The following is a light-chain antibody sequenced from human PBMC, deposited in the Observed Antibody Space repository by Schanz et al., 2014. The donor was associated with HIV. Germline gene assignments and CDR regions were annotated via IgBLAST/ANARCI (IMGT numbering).Light chain of an antibody. J-gene: IGKJ5*01. CDR1: QSVLYSSNNKNY. V-gene: IGKV4-1*01. CDR3: QQYNDWPPLT. Sequence: DIVMTQSPDSLAVSLGERATINCKSSQSVLYSSNNKNYLAWYQRKPGQPPKLLIYWASTRESGVPDRFSGSGSGTDFTLTISSLQAEDVAVYYCQQYNDWPPLTFGQGTRLEIK. CDR2: WAS.